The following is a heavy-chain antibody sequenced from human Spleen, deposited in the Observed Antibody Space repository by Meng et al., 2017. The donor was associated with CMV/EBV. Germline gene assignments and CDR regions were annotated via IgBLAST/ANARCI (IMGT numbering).Heavy chain of an antibody. CDR3: AKPRLYQLLSFDY. CDR2: ISRSGSTI. Sequence: GGSLRLSCEVSGFTFSSYEMNWVRQAPGKGLEWVSYISRSGSTIHYADSVKGRFTISRDNAKNSLYLQMNSLRAEDTAVYYCAKPRLYQLLSFDYWGQGTLVTVSS. D-gene: IGHD2-2*01. V-gene: IGHV3-48*03. J-gene: IGHJ4*02. CDR1: GFTFSSYE.